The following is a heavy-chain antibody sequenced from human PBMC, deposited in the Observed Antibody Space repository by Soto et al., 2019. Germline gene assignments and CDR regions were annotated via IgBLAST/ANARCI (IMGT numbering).Heavy chain of an antibody. J-gene: IGHJ4*02. CDR3: VRGAYDSSGYFEYFDY. V-gene: IGHV4-31*03. CDR1: GGSISSGGYY. CDR2: IYYSGST. Sequence: QVQLQESGPGLVKPSQTLSLTCTVSGGSISSGGYYWSWIRQHPGKGLEWIGYIYYSGSTYYNPSLKSRVTISVDTSKTQFSLKLSSVTAADTAVYYCVRGAYDSSGYFEYFDYWGQGTLVTVSS. D-gene: IGHD3-22*01.